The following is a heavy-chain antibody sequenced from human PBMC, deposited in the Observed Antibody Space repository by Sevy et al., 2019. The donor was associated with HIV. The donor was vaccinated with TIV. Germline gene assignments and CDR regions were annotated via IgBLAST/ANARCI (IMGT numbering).Heavy chain of an antibody. Sequence: GGSLRLSCAASGFTFDDYAMHWVRQAPGKGLEWVSGISWNSGSIGYADSVKGRFTISRDNAKNSLYLQMNSLRAEDTALYDCAKDMTAGGYSGYDYFLETWGQGTLVTVSS. V-gene: IGHV3-9*01. CDR2: ISWNSGSI. D-gene: IGHD5-12*01. CDR1: GFTFDDYA. J-gene: IGHJ5*02. CDR3: AKDMTAGGYSGYDYFLET.